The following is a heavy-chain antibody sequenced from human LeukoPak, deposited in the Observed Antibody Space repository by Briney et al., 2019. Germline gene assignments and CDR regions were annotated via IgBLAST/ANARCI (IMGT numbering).Heavy chain of an antibody. D-gene: IGHD3-3*01. J-gene: IGHJ4*02. CDR1: GFTFGNYG. CDR3: ARDERLLSFLK. V-gene: IGHV3-23*01. CDR2: ITGSGGST. Sequence: PGGTLRLSCAASGFTFGNYGLSWGRQAPGKGRGWGSGITGSGGSTYYADSVKGRFTISRDNSKNTLYLQMNSPRAADTAISYCARDERLLSFLKWGQGTLVTVSS.